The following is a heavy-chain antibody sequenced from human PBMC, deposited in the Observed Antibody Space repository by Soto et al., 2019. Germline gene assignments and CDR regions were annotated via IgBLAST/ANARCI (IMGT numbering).Heavy chain of an antibody. CDR1: GYSFTSYG. D-gene: IGHD3-3*01. CDR3: ASNDYDFWRGSVDF. CDR2: ISAYNGNT. Sequence: GASVKVSCKASGYSFTSYGISWVRQAPGEGREWMGWISAYNGNTNYAQKLQGRVTMTTDTSTSTAYMELRSLRSDDTAVYYCASNDYDFWRGSVDFWGQGTMVTVSS. J-gene: IGHJ3*01. V-gene: IGHV1-18*01.